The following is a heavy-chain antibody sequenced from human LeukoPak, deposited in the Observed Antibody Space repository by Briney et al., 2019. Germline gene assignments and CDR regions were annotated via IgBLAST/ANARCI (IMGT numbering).Heavy chain of an antibody. CDR1: GFTVSSNY. J-gene: IGHJ4*02. CDR2: IYDSGTT. CDR3: AGRRSSGWYAY. V-gene: IGHV3-53*01. Sequence: GGSLRLSCATSGFTVSSNYMSWVRQAPGEGLEWVSVIYDSGTTYYADSVKGRFLIFRDTSKNTVDLQINSLRVEDTAVYYCAGRRSSGWYAYWGQGTLVTVSS. D-gene: IGHD6-19*01.